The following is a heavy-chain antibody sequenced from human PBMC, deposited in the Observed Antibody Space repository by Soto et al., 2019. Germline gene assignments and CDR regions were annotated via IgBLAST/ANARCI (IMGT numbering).Heavy chain of an antibody. CDR2: ISSSSSTI. V-gene: IGHV3-48*04. Sequence: GGSLRLSCAASGFTFSSYSMNWVRQAPGKGLEWVSYISSSSSTIYYADSVKGRFTISRDNAKNSLYLQMNSLRAEDTAVYYCARLDSSSSYYYYGMDVWGQGTTVTVSS. J-gene: IGHJ6*02. CDR1: GFTFSSYS. D-gene: IGHD6-6*01. CDR3: ARLDSSSSYYYYGMDV.